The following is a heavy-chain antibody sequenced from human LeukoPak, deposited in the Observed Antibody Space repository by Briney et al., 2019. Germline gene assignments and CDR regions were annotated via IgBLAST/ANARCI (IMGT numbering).Heavy chain of an antibody. V-gene: IGHV3-30*02. J-gene: IGHJ6*03. D-gene: IGHD6-6*01. CDR2: IRYDGSNK. CDR3: AKGDEAARPYYYYYYMDV. CDR1: GFTFSSYG. Sequence: GGSLRLSCAASGFTFSSYGMHWVRQAPGKGLEWVAFIRYDGSNKYYADSVKGRFTISRDNSKNTLYLQMNSLRAEDTAVYYCAKGDEAARPYYYYYYMDVWGKGTTVTVSS.